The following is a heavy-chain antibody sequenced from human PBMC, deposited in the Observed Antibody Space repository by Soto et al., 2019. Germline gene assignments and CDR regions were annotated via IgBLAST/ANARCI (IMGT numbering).Heavy chain of an antibody. D-gene: IGHD2-8*01. J-gene: IGHJ6*02. CDR2: IYSGGST. V-gene: IGHV3-66*01. CDR3: ARDKGYCTNGVCPPVYYYYGMDV. CDR1: GFTVSSNY. Sequence: GGSLRLSCAASGFTVSSNYMSWVRQAPGKGLEWVSVIYSGGSTYYADSVKGRFTISRDNSKNTLYLQMNSLRAEDTAVYYCARDKGYCTNGVCPPVYYYYGMDVWGRGT.